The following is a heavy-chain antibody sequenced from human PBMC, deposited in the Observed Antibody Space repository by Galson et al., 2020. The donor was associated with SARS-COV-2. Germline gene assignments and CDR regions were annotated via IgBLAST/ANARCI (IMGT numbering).Heavy chain of an antibody. J-gene: IGHJ6*03. V-gene: IGHV4-61*09. CDR1: GGSISSGSYY. Sequence: SETLSLTCTVSGGSISSGSYYWSWIRQPAGKGLEWTGHIYTSGSTNYNPSLKSRVTISVDTSKNQFSLKLSSVTAADTAVYYCARDLRGDYYGAGSYPVYYYYMVVWGKGTTVTVSS. CDR2: IYTSGST. D-gene: IGHD3-10*01. CDR3: ARDLRGDYYGAGSYPVYYYYMVV.